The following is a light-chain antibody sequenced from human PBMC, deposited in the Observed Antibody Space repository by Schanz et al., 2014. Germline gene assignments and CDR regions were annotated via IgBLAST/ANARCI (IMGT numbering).Light chain of an antibody. Sequence: DIVMTQSPLSLPVTPGEPASISCRSSQSLLHSDGYHYLEWYLQKPGQSPQLLIYLGSNRASGVPDRFSGSGSGTDFTLKISRVEAEDVGVYYCMQALQTPVTFGQGTKVEIK. CDR2: LGS. J-gene: IGKJ1*01. V-gene: IGKV2-28*01. CDR3: MQALQTPVT. CDR1: QSLLHSDGYHY.